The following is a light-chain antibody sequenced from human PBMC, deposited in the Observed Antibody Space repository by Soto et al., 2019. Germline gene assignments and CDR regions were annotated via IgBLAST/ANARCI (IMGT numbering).Light chain of an antibody. Sequence: DIQMTQSPSTLSASVGDRVTITCRASQSISSWLAWYQQKPGKAPKLLIYDASSLESGVPSRFSGSGYGTEFTLPISSLQPDDFATYHCQQYNSYPLYTFGQGTKLEIK. J-gene: IGKJ2*01. CDR2: DAS. CDR3: QQYNSYPLYT. V-gene: IGKV1-5*01. CDR1: QSISSW.